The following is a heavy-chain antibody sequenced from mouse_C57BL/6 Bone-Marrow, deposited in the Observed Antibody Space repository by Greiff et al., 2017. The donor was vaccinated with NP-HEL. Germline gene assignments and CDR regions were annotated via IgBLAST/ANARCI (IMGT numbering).Heavy chain of an antibody. CDR2: ISNGGGST. D-gene: IGHD1-1*01. CDR3: ARDCYYGRVDY. Sequence: EVMLVESGGGLVQPGGSLKLSCAASGFTFSDYYMYWVRQTPEKRLEWVASISNGGGSTYYPDTVKGRFTISRDNAKTTLYLQMSRLKSEDTSMDYCARDCYYGRVDYWGQGTTLTVSS. CDR1: GFTFSDYY. J-gene: IGHJ2*01. V-gene: IGHV5-12*01.